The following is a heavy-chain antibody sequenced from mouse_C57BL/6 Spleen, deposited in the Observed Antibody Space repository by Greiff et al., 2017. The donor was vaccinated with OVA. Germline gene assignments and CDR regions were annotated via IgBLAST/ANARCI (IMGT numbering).Heavy chain of an antibody. D-gene: IGHD1-1*01. CDR1: GYSFTGYY. V-gene: IGHV1-42*01. CDR3: ARPRLLGMAMDD. J-gene: IGHJ4*01. CDR2: INPSTGGT. Sequence: EVQLQQSGPELVKPGASVKISCKASGYSFTGYYMNWVKQSPEKSLEWIGEINPSTGGTTYNQKFKAKATLTVDKSSSTAYMQLKSLTSEDSAVYYCARPRLLGMAMDDWGQGTSVTVSS.